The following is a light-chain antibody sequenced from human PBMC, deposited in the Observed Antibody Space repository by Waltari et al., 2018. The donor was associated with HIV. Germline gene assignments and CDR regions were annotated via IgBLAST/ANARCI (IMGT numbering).Light chain of an antibody. Sequence: ETVLTQPPATLSLSPGERATPSCRASQIVGSNYLAWYQQRPGQAPRLLIYGASTSAAGFADRFSGSGSGTDFTLTISRLEPEDFAVYFCQQYATTPLTFGGGTKVEV. J-gene: IGKJ4*01. CDR2: GAS. CDR1: QIVGSNY. V-gene: IGKV3-20*01. CDR3: QQYATTPLT.